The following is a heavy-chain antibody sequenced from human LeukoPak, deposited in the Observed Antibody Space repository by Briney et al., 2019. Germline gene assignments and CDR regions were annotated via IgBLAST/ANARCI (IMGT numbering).Heavy chain of an antibody. D-gene: IGHD6-13*01. CDR3: ARIYSSSFSLYYYYYMDV. V-gene: IGHV4-34*01. J-gene: IGHJ6*03. CDR2: IYHSGST. CDR1: GASFSGYY. Sequence: SETLSLTCAVSGASFSGYYWSWIRQPPGKGLEWIGEIYHSGSTNYNPSLKSRVTISVDTSKNQFSLKLSSVTAADTAVYYCARIYSSSFSLYYYYYMDVWGKGTTVTVSS.